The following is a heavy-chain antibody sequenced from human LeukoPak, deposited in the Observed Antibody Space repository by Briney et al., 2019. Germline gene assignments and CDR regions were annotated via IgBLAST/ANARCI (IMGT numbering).Heavy chain of an antibody. D-gene: IGHD3-16*01. Sequence: SETLSLTCTVSGGSISSSSYYWGWIRQPPGKGLEWIGSIYYSGSTYYNPSLKSRVTISVDTSKNQFSLKLSSVTAADTAVYCCARPYSAHAFDICGHRTMVTVSS. CDR1: GGSISSSSYY. V-gene: IGHV4-39*01. CDR2: IYYSGST. J-gene: IGHJ3*02. CDR3: ARPYSAHAFDI.